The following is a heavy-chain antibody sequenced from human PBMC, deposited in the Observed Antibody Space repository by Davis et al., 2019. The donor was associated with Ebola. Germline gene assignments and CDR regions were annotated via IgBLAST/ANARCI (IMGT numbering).Heavy chain of an antibody. D-gene: IGHD3-10*01. CDR1: GGSISSSSYY. CDR2: IYYSGST. J-gene: IGHJ6*02. Sequence: PSETLSLTCTVSGGSISSSSYYWGWIRQPPGKGLEWIGSIYYSGSTYYNPSLKSRVTISVDTSKNQFSLKLSSVTAADTAVYYCARDEPYGSGSQYYGMDVWGQGTTVTVSS. CDR3: ARDEPYGSGSQYYGMDV. V-gene: IGHV4-39*07.